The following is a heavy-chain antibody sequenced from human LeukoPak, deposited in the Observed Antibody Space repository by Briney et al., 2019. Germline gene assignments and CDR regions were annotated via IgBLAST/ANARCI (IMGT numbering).Heavy chain of an antibody. D-gene: IGHD6-13*01. J-gene: IGHJ4*02. CDR2: LYYSGST. Sequence: SETLSLTCTVSGGSISSSSYYWGWIRQPPGKGLEWIGSLYYSGSTYYNPSLKSRVTISVDTSKNQFSLKLSSVTAADTAVYYCARGKAAAAYFDYWGQGTLVTVSS. V-gene: IGHV4-39*07. CDR3: ARGKAAAAYFDY. CDR1: GGSISSSSYY.